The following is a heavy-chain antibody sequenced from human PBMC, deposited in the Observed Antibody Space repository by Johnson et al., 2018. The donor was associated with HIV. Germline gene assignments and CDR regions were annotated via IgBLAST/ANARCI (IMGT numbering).Heavy chain of an antibody. J-gene: IGHJ3*02. CDR2: IYSGGST. V-gene: IGHV3-53*01. D-gene: IGHD5/OR15-5a*01. Sequence: VQLVESGGGLIQPGGSLRLSCAASGFTVSSNYMSWVRQAPVKGLEWVSVIYSGGSTYYADSVKGRFTISRDNSKNTLFLQMNRLRVEDTAVYYCARSRTRLPFDAFDILCQGTMVTVSS. CDR1: GFTVSSNY. CDR3: ARSRTRLPFDAFDI.